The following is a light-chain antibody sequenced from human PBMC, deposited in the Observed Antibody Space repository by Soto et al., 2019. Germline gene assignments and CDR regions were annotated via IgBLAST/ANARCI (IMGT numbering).Light chain of an antibody. CDR1: QTISSW. V-gene: IGKV1-5*03. CDR3: QHYNNHSGA. CDR2: KAS. J-gene: IGKJ1*01. Sequence: DIQVAQSPSALSGAVGDRITNTCRASQTISSWLAWYQQKPGKAPKLLIYKASTLKSGVPSRFSCSGSGTEITLTISSLQPDDFATYSCQHYNNHSGAFGQGTKVDIK.